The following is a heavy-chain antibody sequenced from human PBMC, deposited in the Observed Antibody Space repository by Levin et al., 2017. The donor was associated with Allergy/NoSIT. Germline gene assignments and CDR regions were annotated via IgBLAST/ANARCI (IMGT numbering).Heavy chain of an antibody. CDR2: IYYSGST. CDR3: ARVPGSGSYYNVPFDY. J-gene: IGHJ4*02. CDR1: GGSISSYY. D-gene: IGHD3-10*01. V-gene: IGHV4-59*01. Sequence: SETLSLTCTVSGGSISSYYWSWIRQPPGKGLEWIGYIYYSGSTNYNPSLKSRVTISVDTSKNQFSLKLSSVTAADTAVYYWARVPGSGSYYNVPFDYWGQGTLVTVSS.